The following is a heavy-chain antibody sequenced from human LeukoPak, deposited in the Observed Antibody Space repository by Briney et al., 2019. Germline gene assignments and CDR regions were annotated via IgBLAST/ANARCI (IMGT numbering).Heavy chain of an antibody. D-gene: IGHD6-6*01. V-gene: IGHV3-30*18. Sequence: SGGSLRLSCAASGFTFSIAWMSWVRQAPGKGLEWVAVISYDGSNKYYADSVKGRFTISRDNSKNTLYLQMNSLRAEDTAVYYCAKGRPIDVWGQGTTVTVSS. CDR1: GFTFSIAW. CDR3: AKGRPIDV. J-gene: IGHJ6*02. CDR2: ISYDGSNK.